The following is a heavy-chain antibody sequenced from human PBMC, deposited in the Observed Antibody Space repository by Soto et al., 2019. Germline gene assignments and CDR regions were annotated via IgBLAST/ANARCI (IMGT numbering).Heavy chain of an antibody. J-gene: IGHJ5*02. D-gene: IGHD6-19*01. CDR1: GGSISSSSYY. Sequence: SETLSLTCTVSGGSISSSSYYWGWIRQPPGKGLEWIGSIYYSGSTYYNPSLKSRVTISVDTSKNQFSLKLSSVTAADTAVYYCARTRSGWRFDPWGQGTLVTVSS. V-gene: IGHV4-39*01. CDR3: ARTRSGWRFDP. CDR2: IYYSGST.